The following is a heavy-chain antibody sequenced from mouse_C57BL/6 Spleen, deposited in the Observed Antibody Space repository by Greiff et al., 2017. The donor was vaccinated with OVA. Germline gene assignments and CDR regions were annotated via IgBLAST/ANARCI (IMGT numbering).Heavy chain of an antibody. V-gene: IGHV5-4*01. Sequence: EVQLVESGGGLVKPGGSLKLSCAASGFTFSSYAMSWVRQTPEKRLEWVATISDGGSYTYYPDNVKGRFTISRDNAKNNLYLQMSHLKSEDTAMYYCAREGLWGNRGYFDYWGQGTTLTVSS. CDR1: GFTFSSYA. CDR2: ISDGGSYT. D-gene: IGHD2-1*01. CDR3: AREGLWGNRGYFDY. J-gene: IGHJ2*01.